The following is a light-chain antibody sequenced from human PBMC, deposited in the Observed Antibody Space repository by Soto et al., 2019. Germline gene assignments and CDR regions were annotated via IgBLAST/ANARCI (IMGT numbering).Light chain of an antibody. V-gene: IGLV2-14*01. Sequence: QSALTQPASVSGSPGQSITISCTGTSSDVGVYDYVSWYQHHPGKAPKLMIYEVTSRPSGVSSRFSGSKSGNTASLTISGLQAEDEADYYCNSFRVSHLYVFGTGTKVTVL. J-gene: IGLJ1*01. CDR1: SSDVGVYDY. CDR2: EVT. CDR3: NSFRVSHLYV.